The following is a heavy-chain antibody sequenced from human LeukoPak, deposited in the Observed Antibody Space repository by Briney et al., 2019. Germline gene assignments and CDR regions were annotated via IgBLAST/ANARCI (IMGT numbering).Heavy chain of an antibody. Sequence: ASVKVSCKVSGYTLTELSMHWVRQAPGKGLEWMGGFDPEDGETIYAQKFQDRVTMTEDTSTDTAYMELSSLRSEDTAVYYCATWSALESVPWYYFDYWGQGTLVTVSS. V-gene: IGHV1-24*01. CDR2: FDPEDGET. D-gene: IGHD4-23*01. CDR3: ATWSALESVPWYYFDY. CDR1: GYTLTELS. J-gene: IGHJ4*02.